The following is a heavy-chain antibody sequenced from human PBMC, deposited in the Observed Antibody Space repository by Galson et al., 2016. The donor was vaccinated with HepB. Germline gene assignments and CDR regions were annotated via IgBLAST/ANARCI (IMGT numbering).Heavy chain of an antibody. CDR1: GFTFGDYA. D-gene: IGHD3-22*01. J-gene: IGHJ4*02. CDR2: IRSKAYGATT. V-gene: IGHV3-49*03. Sequence: SLRLSCAASGFTFGDYAMNWFRQAPGKGLDWVGFIRSKAYGATTEYAASVKGRFTISRDDSKSIAYLQMNRLKTEDTAVYYCTREYYDSSGYSPFDHWGQGTLVTVSS. CDR3: TREYYDSSGYSPFDH.